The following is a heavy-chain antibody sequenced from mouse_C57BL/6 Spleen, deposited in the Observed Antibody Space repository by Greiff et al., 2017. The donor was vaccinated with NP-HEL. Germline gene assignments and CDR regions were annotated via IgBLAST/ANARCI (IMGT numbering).Heavy chain of an antibody. CDR3: ARADEGVWFAY. J-gene: IGHJ3*01. V-gene: IGHV1-69*01. Sequence: VQLQQSGAELVMPGASVKLSCKASGYTFTSYWMHWVKQRPGQGLEWIGEIDPSDSYTNYNQKFKGKSTLTVDKSSSTAYMQLSSLTSEDSAVYYCARADEGVWFAYWGQGTLVTVSA. CDR1: GYTFTSYW. CDR2: IDPSDSYT.